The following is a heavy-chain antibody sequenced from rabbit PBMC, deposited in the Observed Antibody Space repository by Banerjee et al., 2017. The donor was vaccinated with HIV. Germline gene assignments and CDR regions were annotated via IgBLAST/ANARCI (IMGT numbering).Heavy chain of an antibody. Sequence: QEQLEESGGDLVKPAGSLTLTCTASGFSFRSSYYMCGVRQAPGKGLEWIACIYAGSSGSTYYASWAKGRFTISKTSSTTVTLQMTSLTAADTATYFCSAGGYFQFNLWGPGTLVTVS. D-gene: IGHD1-1*01. V-gene: IGHV1S45*01. CDR3: SAGGYFQFNL. CDR2: IYAGSSGST. J-gene: IGHJ4*01. CDR1: GFSFRSSYY.